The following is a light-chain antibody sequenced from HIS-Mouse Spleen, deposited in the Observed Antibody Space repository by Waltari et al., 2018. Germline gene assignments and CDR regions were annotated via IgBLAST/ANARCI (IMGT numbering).Light chain of an antibody. CDR2: AAS. CDR3: QQLNSYPPT. V-gene: IGKV1-9*01. Sequence: DIQLTQSPSFLSASLGDRLPITCRASQGISSSLAWYQQKPGKAPKLLIYAASTLQSGVPSRFSGSGSGTEFTLTISSLQPEDFATYYCQQLNSYPPTFGQGTKVEIK. J-gene: IGKJ1*01. CDR1: QGISSS.